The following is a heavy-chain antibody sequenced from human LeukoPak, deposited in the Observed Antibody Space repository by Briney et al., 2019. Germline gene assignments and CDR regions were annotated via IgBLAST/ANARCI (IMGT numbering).Heavy chain of an antibody. D-gene: IGHD2-15*01. CDR2: IYHTGTS. CDR1: GYPIRSSYF. V-gene: IGHV4-38-2*01. CDR3: ASPHCSGGSCYDLPLDY. J-gene: IGHJ4*02. Sequence: PSETLSLTCAVSGYPIRSSYFWGWIRQPPGKGLEWIGSIYHTGTSYYNPSLKSRVALSVDRPKQQFSLRLNSVTAADTAVYYCASPHCSGGSCYDLPLDYWGQGVLVTVSS.